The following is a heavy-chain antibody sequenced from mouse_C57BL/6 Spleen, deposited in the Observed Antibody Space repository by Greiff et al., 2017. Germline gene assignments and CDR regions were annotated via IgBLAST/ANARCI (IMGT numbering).Heavy chain of an antibody. Sequence: VQLQQSGPELVKPGASVKISCKASGYSFTGYYMNWVKQSPEKSLEWIGEINPSTGGTTYNQKFKAKATLTVDKSSSTAYMQLTSLTSEDSAVYYCARSDSSGYVGSAMDYWGQGTSVTVSS. J-gene: IGHJ4*01. V-gene: IGHV1-42*01. CDR1: GYSFTGYY. CDR3: ARSDSSGYVGSAMDY. CDR2: INPSTGGT. D-gene: IGHD3-2*02.